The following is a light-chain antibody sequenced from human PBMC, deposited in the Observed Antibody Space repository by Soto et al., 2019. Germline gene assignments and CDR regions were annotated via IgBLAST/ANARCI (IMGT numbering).Light chain of an antibody. Sequence: MTQSPLSLPVTPGEPASISCRSSQSLLHSNGYYYLNWYQQKPGKAPKLLIYAASSLQSGVPSRFSGSGSGTDFTLTINSLQPEDLATYYCQQLNSYPITFGQGTRLEI. CDR1: QSLLHSNGYYY. V-gene: IGKV1-39*01. CDR3: QQLNSYPIT. CDR2: AAS. J-gene: IGKJ5*01.